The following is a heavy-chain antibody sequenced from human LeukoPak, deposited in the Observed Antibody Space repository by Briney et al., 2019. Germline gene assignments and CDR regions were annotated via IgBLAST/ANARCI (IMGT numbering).Heavy chain of an antibody. CDR3: TRQGYYYDSSGCYYVGY. V-gene: IGHV3-73*01. CDR2: IRSKANSYAT. Sequence: GGSLRLSCAASGFTFSGSAMHWVRQASGKGLEWVGRIRSKANSYATAYAASVKGRFTISRDDSKNTAYLQMNSLKTEDTAVYYCTRQGYYYDSSGCYYVGYWGQGTLVTVSS. D-gene: IGHD3-22*01. CDR1: GFTFSGSA. J-gene: IGHJ4*02.